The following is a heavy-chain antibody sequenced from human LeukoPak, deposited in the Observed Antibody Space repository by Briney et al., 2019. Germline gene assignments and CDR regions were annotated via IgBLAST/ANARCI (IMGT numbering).Heavy chain of an antibody. V-gene: IGHV3-23*01. CDR3: ATFIIGPTIDY. Sequence: GGSLRLSCAASGFTFSSYGMSWVRQAPGKGLEWVSAISGSGGSTYYADSVKGRFTISRDNARKSLYLQMNSLRAEDTAVYYCATFIIGPTIDYWGQGALVTVSS. J-gene: IGHJ4*02. CDR1: GFTFSSYG. D-gene: IGHD1-20*01. CDR2: ISGSGGST.